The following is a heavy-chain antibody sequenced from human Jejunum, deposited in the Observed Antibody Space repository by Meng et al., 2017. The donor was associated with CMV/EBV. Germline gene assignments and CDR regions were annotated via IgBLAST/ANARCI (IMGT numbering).Heavy chain of an antibody. V-gene: IGHV5-51*01. D-gene: IGHD4-11*01. CDR3: ARSTTVTDFDS. Sequence: NGSGYTFPNYWIGWVRQMPGKGLECMGIIYPGDSDTKYSPSFQGQVTISADKSINTAYLQWSSLQASDTAMYYCARSTTVTDFDSWGQGTLVTVSS. CDR1: GYTFPNYW. J-gene: IGHJ4*02. CDR2: IYPGDSDT.